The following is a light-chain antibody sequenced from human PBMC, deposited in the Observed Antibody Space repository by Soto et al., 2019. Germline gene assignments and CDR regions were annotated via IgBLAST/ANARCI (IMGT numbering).Light chain of an antibody. CDR1: TSDVGGYKY. CDR3: SSYTAGSTPWV. V-gene: IGLV2-14*01. J-gene: IGLJ3*02. CDR2: EVT. Sequence: QSALTQPASVSGSPGQSITISCTGTTSDVGGYKYVSWYQLHPGKALKLMIYEVTNRPSGVSDRFSGSKSGNTASLTISGRQNEDEGDYFCSSYTAGSTPWVFGGGTKLTVL.